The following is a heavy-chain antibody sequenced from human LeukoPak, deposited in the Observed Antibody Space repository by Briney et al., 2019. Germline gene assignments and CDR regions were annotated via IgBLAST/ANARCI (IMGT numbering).Heavy chain of an antibody. Sequence: GGSLRLSCAASGFTFSSYWMSWVRQAPGKGLEGVANIKQDGSEKYYVDSVKGRFTISRDNAKNSLYLQMNSLRAEDTAVYYCARDVVVPAAIAYYYYGMDVWGQGTTVTVSS. V-gene: IGHV3-7*01. CDR2: IKQDGSEK. D-gene: IGHD2-2*01. J-gene: IGHJ6*02. CDR3: ARDVVVPAAIAYYYYGMDV. CDR1: GFTFSSYW.